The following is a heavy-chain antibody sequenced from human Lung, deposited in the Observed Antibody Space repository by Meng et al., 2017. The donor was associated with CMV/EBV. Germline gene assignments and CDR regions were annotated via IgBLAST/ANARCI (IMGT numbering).Heavy chain of an antibody. D-gene: IGHD2-2*01. CDR1: GFHFSGYW. Sequence: SCEASGFHFSGYWLSWVRQAPGQRLEWVANINQHGTTKYYAESLKGRFTISRDNTKNSLFLQIKSLRAEDTALYYCARELSSADYYFDYWGQGAPVTVSS. J-gene: IGHJ4*02. CDR2: INQHGTTK. V-gene: IGHV3-7*01. CDR3: ARELSSADYYFDY.